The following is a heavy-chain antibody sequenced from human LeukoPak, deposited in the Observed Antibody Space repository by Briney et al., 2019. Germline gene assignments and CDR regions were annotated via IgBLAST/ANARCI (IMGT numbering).Heavy chain of an antibody. D-gene: IGHD3-3*01. Sequence: PGGSLRLSCAASGFTFSSYSMNWVRQAPGKGLEWASYISSSSSTIYYADSVKGRFTISRDNAKNSLYLQMNSLRAEDTAVYYCARAKGDLDFWSNYYYYYMDVWGKGTTVTVSS. V-gene: IGHV3-48*01. CDR3: ARAKGDLDFWSNYYYYYMDV. J-gene: IGHJ6*03. CDR1: GFTFSSYS. CDR2: ISSSSSTI.